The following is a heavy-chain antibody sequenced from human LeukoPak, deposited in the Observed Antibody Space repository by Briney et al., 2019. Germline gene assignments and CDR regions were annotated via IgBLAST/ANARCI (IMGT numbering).Heavy chain of an antibody. CDR2: ISPPGDIE. CDR3: AKINNNDDY. V-gene: IGHV3-30*18. CDR1: GFTFTTFG. D-gene: IGHD1/OR15-1a*01. Sequence: GGSLRLSCAASGFTFTTFGIHWVRQAPGKGLEWVAAISPPGDIEYYTDSVKGRFTIPRDNSKNMIYLQMNSLRGEDSAVYYCAKINNNDDYWGQGNLVTVSS. J-gene: IGHJ4*02.